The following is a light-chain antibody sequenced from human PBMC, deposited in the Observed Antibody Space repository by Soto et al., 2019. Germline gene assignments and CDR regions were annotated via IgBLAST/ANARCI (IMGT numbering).Light chain of an antibody. Sequence: QSVLTQPASVSGSPGQSITISCTGTSSDVGGYNYVSWYQQHPGKAPKLMIYDVSNRPSGVSNRFSGSKSGNTASLPISGLQAEDEADYYCSSYTSSSPLHVVFGGGTKLTVL. CDR2: DVS. V-gene: IGLV2-14*01. CDR3: SSYTSSSPLHVV. CDR1: SSDVGGYNY. J-gene: IGLJ2*01.